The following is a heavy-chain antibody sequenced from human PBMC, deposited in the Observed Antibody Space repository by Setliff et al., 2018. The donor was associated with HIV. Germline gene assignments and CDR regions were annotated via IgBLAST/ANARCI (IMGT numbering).Heavy chain of an antibody. CDR2: IDWNGGST. Sequence: SGGSLRLSCAASGFTFDDYGMTWVRQAPGKGLEWVSGIDWNGGSTGYADSVRGRFTISRDTAKNSLYLQMNSLRADDTAFYYCARIFGVVIDYWGQGTLVTVSS. J-gene: IGHJ4*02. V-gene: IGHV3-20*04. CDR1: GFTFDDYG. D-gene: IGHD3-3*01. CDR3: ARIFGVVIDY.